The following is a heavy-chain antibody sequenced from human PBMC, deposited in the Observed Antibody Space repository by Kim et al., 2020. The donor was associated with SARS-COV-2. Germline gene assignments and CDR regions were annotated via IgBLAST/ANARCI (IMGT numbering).Heavy chain of an antibody. J-gene: IGHJ4*02. CDR1: GYTFSDHY. V-gene: IGHV1-2*02. Sequence: ASVKVSCKISGYTFSDHYLHWVRHAPGQGLEWMGCIHPNSGDTTSAQKFQDRVAITRDTSISTAYMELTRLTTDDTAIYYCTREDYWGQGTLVTVSS. CDR3: TREDY. CDR2: IHPNSGDT.